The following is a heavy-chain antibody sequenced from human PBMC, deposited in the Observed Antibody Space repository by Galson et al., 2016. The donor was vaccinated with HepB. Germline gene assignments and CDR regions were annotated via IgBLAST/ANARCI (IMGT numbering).Heavy chain of an antibody. Sequence: SLRLSCAASGFTFSSSWMHWVRQAPGKGLVWVSRIKSDGKTTTYADSVTGRFTISRDNAKNTVYLQMDSLRADDTAVYYCARSAFPFRYFDSWGPGTLVTVSS. V-gene: IGHV3-74*01. CDR1: GFTFSSSW. CDR2: IKSDGKTT. D-gene: IGHD2-21*01. J-gene: IGHJ4*02. CDR3: ARSAFPFRYFDS.